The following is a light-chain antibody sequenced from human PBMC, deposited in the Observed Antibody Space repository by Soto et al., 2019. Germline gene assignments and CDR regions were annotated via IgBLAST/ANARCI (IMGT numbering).Light chain of an antibody. CDR2: EVS. V-gene: IGLV2-8*01. J-gene: IGLJ1*01. CDR3: SSYAGSTSCV. Sequence: QSVLTQPPSASGSPGQSVTISCTGTSSDVGGYNYVSWYQQHPGKAPKLMIYEVSKRPSGVPDRFSGSKSGNTASLTVSGLQAEDEADYYCSSYAGSTSCVFVTGTKVTVL. CDR1: SSDVGGYNY.